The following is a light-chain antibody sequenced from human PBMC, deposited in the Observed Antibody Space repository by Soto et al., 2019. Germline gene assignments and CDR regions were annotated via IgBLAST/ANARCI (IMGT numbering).Light chain of an antibody. J-gene: IGKJ1*01. CDR3: QQYNKWPRT. CDR1: QSVSSK. V-gene: IGKV3-15*01. Sequence: EIVMMQSPAILSVSPGERATLSCTASQSVSSKLAWYQQKAGQAPRLLIYGASTRATGIPVRFSGSGSGTEFTLTISSLQSEDFAVYHCQQYNKWPRTFGQGAKV. CDR2: GAS.